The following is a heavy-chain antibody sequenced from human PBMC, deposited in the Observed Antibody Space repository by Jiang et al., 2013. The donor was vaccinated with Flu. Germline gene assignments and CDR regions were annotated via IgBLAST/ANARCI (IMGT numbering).Heavy chain of an antibody. Sequence: GVVQPGRSLRLSCVASGFTLSNYAMSWVRQAPGKGLEWVSGMSAGGGSTYYADSVKGRFTISRDNSKNTLYLQMSSLRDEDTAVYYCATRPTVNFDYWGQGTLVTVSS. D-gene: IGHD4-17*01. CDR3: ATRPTVNFDY. CDR1: GFTLSNYA. J-gene: IGHJ4*02. V-gene: IGHV3-23*01. CDR2: MSAGGGST.